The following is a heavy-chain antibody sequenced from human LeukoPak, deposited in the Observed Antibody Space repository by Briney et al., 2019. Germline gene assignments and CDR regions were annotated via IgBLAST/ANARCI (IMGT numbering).Heavy chain of an antibody. D-gene: IGHD2-2*02. Sequence: ASVKVSCKVSGYTLTELSMHWVRQAPGKGLEWMGGFDPEDGETIYAQKFQGRVTITADESTSTAYMELSSLRSEDTAVYYCAREGGGRYCSSTSCYIGMFDPWGQGTLVTVSS. J-gene: IGHJ5*02. CDR1: GYTLTELS. V-gene: IGHV1-24*01. CDR3: AREGGGRYCSSTSCYIGMFDP. CDR2: FDPEDGET.